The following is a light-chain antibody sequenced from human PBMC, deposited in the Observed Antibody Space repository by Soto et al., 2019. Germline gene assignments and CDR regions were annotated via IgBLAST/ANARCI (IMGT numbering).Light chain of an antibody. Sequence: QSVLTQPPSVSAAPGQTVSISCSGTSTTIGNNYVCWYQQLPGAAPKLLIYETSNRPSGIPDRFSGSKSGTSATLAITGLQSRDEADYYCGTWDSSLNADVFGTGTKVTVL. CDR3: GTWDSSLNADV. CDR2: ETS. V-gene: IGLV1-51*02. CDR1: STTIGNNY. J-gene: IGLJ1*01.